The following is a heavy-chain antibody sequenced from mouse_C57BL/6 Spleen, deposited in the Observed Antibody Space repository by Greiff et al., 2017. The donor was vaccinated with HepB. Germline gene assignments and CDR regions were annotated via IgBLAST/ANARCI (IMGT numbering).Heavy chain of an antibody. Sequence: VQLQQSGAELVRPGSSVKLSCKASGYTFTSYWMHWVKQRPIQGLEWIGNIDPSDSETHYNQKFKDKATLTVDKSSSTAYMQLSSLTSEDSAVYYCARREGNSYYAMDYWGQGTSVTVSS. CDR2: IDPSDSET. CDR1: GYTFTSYW. J-gene: IGHJ4*01. CDR3: ARREGNSYYAMDY. V-gene: IGHV1-52*01. D-gene: IGHD2-1*01.